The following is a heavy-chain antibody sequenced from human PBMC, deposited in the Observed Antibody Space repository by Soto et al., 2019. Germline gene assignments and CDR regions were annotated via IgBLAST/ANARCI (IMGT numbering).Heavy chain of an antibody. CDR1: GFTFSSYS. D-gene: IGHD5-18*01. Sequence: GSLRLSCAASGFTFSSYSMNWVRQAPGKGLEWVSYISSSSTIYYADSVKGRFTISRDNAKNSLYLQMNSLRAEDTAVYYCAREGANVDTAMPIPYYGMDVWGQGTTVTVSS. CDR3: AREGANVDTAMPIPYYGMDV. J-gene: IGHJ6*02. CDR2: ISSSSTI. V-gene: IGHV3-48*01.